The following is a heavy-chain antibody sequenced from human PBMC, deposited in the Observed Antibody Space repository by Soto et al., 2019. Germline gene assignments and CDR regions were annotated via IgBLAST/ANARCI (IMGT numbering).Heavy chain of an antibody. Sequence: ASVKVSCKASGYTFSSYGISWVRQAPGQGLEWMGWISVYNGNTNYAQKVQGRVTLTTDTSTNTVYMDLRSLRSDDTAVYYCARGFCSGPNRPLGGYWGQGTLVTVSS. J-gene: IGHJ4*02. D-gene: IGHD2-15*01. CDR3: ARGFCSGPNRPLGGY. CDR2: ISVYNGNT. CDR1: GYTFSSYG. V-gene: IGHV1-18*01.